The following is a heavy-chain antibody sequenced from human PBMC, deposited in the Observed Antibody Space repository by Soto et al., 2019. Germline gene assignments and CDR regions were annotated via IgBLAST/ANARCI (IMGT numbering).Heavy chain of an antibody. J-gene: IGHJ4*02. CDR1: GFTFSSYG. D-gene: IGHD4-17*01. CDR3: AKSNYGDYALPGY. V-gene: IGHV3-30*18. CDR2: ISYDGSNK. Sequence: QVQLVESGGGVVQPGRSLRLSCAASGFTFSSYGMHWVRQAPGKGLEWVAVISYDGSNKYYADSVKGRFTISRDNSKNTLYLQMNSLRAEDTAVYYCAKSNYGDYALPGYWGQGTLVPVSS.